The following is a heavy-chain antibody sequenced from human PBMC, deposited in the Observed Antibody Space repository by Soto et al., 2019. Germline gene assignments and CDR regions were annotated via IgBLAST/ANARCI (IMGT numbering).Heavy chain of an antibody. D-gene: IGHD3-22*01. CDR2: TNNTGST. Sequence: SENLSLTWNVSGASITSGGYYWSWIRPPPGRGLEFIGHTNNTGSTNFNPYLKSRITMSLDTSKNHLSLRLGAVPAADTAMYYCATVNYYASYGYREGPYYFDYWGQGALVNVS. V-gene: IGHV4-31*02. CDR1: GASITSGGYY. CDR3: ATVNYYASYGYREGPYYFDY. J-gene: IGHJ4*02.